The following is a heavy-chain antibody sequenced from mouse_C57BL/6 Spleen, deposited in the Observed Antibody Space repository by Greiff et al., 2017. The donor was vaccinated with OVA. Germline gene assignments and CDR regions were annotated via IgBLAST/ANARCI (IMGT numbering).Heavy chain of an antibody. CDR2: IYPRSGNT. CDR1: GSTFTSYG. Sequence: QVQLQQSGAELARPGASVKLSCKASGSTFTSYGISWVKQRTGQGLEWIGEIYPRSGNTYYNEKFKGKATLTADKSSSTAYMELRSLTSEDSAVYYCARDGLTGFAYWGQGTLVTVSA. D-gene: IGHD3-1*01. V-gene: IGHV1-81*01. CDR3: ARDGLTGFAY. J-gene: IGHJ3*01.